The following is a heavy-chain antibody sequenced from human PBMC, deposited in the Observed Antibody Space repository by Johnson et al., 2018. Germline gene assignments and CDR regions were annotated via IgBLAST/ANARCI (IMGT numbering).Heavy chain of an antibody. CDR3: AGEDGDEAFDI. J-gene: IGHJ3*02. V-gene: IGHV3-21*01. D-gene: IGHD5-24*01. Sequence: VRLVESGGGLVKPGGSLRLSCTASGFTFSTYAMNWVRPAPGKGLEWVSTISGNSIHIHHVDSVKGRFTISRDNAKNSLYLQMSSQTTEDTALYSRAGEDGDEAFDIWGQGTIVTVSS. CDR2: ISGNSIHI. CDR1: GFTFSTYA.